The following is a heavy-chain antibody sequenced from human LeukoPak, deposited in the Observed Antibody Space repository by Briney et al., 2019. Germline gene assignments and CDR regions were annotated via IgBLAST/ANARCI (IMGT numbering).Heavy chain of an antibody. J-gene: IGHJ4*02. CDR1: GYTFTSYG. Sequence: GASVKVSCKASGYTFTSYGISWVRQAPGQGLEWMGWISAYNGNTNYAQKLQGRVTMTTDTSTYTVYMEMRSLRSDDTAVYYCARDGHRMYYYGSSDYRFDCWGQGTLVTVSS. CDR2: ISAYNGNT. D-gene: IGHD3-22*01. CDR3: ARDGHRMYYYGSSDYRFDC. V-gene: IGHV1-18*01.